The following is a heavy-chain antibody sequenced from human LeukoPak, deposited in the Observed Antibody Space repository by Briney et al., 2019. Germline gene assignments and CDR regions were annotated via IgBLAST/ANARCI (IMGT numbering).Heavy chain of an antibody. Sequence: TGGSLRLSCAASGFTFSDCYMSWIRQAPGKGLEWVSYISSSGSTIYYADSVKGRFTISRDNAKNPLYLQMNSLRAEDTAVYYCARDGVYSYGHTDYWGQGTLVTVSS. CDR3: ARDGVYSYGHTDY. CDR1: GFTFSDCY. CDR2: ISSSGSTI. D-gene: IGHD5-18*01. V-gene: IGHV3-11*04. J-gene: IGHJ4*02.